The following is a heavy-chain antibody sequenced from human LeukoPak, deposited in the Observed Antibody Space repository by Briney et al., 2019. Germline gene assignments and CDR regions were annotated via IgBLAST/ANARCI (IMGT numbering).Heavy chain of an antibody. D-gene: IGHD4-17*01. J-gene: IGHJ4*02. Sequence: SETLSLTCTVSGGSISTSYRWGWLRQPPGKGLEWIGSFYNSETSYHPSHKSRVTISVDTSKNQFSLKLSSVTAADTAVYYCARHLYGTYYFDYWGQGTLVTVSS. V-gene: IGHV4-39*01. CDR3: ARHLYGTYYFDY. CDR2: FYNSET. CDR1: GGSISTSYR.